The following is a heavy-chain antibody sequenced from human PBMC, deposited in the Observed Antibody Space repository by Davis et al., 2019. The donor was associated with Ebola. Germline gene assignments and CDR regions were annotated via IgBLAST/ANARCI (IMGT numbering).Heavy chain of an antibody. J-gene: IGHJ6*02. CDR1: GGTFSSYA. CDR2: IIPIFGTA. V-gene: IGHV1-69*06. CDR3: ARPTYYDFWSGWPYYYYGMDV. Sequence: SVKVSCKASGGTFSSYAISWVRQAPGQGLEWMGGIIPIFGTANYAQKFQGRVTITADKSTSTAYMELSSLRSEDTAVYYCARPTYYDFWSGWPYYYYGMDVWGQGTTVTVSS. D-gene: IGHD3-3*01.